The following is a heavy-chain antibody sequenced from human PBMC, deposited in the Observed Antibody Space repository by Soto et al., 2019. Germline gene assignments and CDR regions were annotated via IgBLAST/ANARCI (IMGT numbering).Heavy chain of an antibody. J-gene: IGHJ6*02. V-gene: IGHV1-69*13. CDR3: ARGKAAHDYYHYGTDV. D-gene: IGHD6-6*01. CDR1: GDTFRSDA. Sequence: SVKVSCKASGDTFRSDAISWVRQAPGQGLEWMGGIIPIFGTANYAQKFQGRVTITADESTSTAYMELSSLRSEDTAVYYCARGKAAHDYYHYGTDVWGQGTTVNVSS. CDR2: IIPIFGTA.